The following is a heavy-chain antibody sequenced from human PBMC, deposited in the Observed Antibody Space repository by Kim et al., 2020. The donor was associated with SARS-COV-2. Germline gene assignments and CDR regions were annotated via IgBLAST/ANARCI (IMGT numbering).Heavy chain of an antibody. V-gene: IGHV3-13*01. CDR1: GFTFSSYD. Sequence: GGSLRLSCAASGFTFSSYDMHWVRQATGKGLEWVSAIGTAGDTYYPGSVKGRFTISRENAKNSLYLQMNSLRAGDTAVYYCARGGSSGWGNFDYWGQGTLVTVSS. CDR3: ARGGSSGWGNFDY. CDR2: IGTAGDT. J-gene: IGHJ4*02. D-gene: IGHD6-19*01.